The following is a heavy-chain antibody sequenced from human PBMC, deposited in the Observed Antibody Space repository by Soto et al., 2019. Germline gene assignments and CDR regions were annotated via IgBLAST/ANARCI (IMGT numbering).Heavy chain of an antibody. V-gene: IGHV3-23*01. J-gene: IGHJ4*02. CDR3: AKGSIVLMVYATPFDY. D-gene: IGHD2-8*01. CDR1: GFTFSSYA. CDR2: ISGSGGST. Sequence: EVQLLESGGGLVQPGGSLRLSCAASGFTFSSYAMSWVRQAPGKGLEWVSAISGSGGSTYYADSVKGRFTISRDNSKNTLYLQMNSLRAEDTAVYYCAKGSIVLMVYATPFDYWGQGTLVTVSS.